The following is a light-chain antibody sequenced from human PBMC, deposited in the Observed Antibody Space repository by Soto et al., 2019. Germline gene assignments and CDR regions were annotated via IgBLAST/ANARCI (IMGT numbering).Light chain of an antibody. J-gene: IGKJ1*01. V-gene: IGKV1-5*01. CDR1: QSVSTW. CDR2: DAS. Sequence: DIQFTQSPSTLSSSLLDIVTITCRASQSVSTWLAWYQQTPGKAPKLLMYDASTLESGAPARFSGSGSGTEFTLTISSLKPEDFATYPCQEYKPWTFGQGTKVDI. CDR3: QEYKPWT.